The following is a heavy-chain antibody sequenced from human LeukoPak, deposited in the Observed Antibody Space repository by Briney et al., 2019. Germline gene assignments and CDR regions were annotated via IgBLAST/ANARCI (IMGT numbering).Heavy chain of an antibody. V-gene: IGHV1-2*06. Sequence: ASVKVSCKASGYTFTGYYMHWVRQAPGQGLEWMGRINPNSGGTNYAQKFQGRVTMTRDTSISTAYMEPSRLRSDDTAVYYCARGPRGSSGWYIGYWGQGTLVTVSS. CDR2: INPNSGGT. J-gene: IGHJ4*02. CDR1: GYTFTGYY. D-gene: IGHD6-19*01. CDR3: ARGPRGSSGWYIGY.